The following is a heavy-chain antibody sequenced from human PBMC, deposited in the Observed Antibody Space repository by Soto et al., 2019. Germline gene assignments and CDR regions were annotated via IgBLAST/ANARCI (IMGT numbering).Heavy chain of an antibody. D-gene: IGHD4-17*01. Sequence: SETLSLTCAVSGGSISSSSYYWGWIRQPPGKGLEWIGSIYYSGSTYYNPSLKSRVTISVDTSKNQFSLKLSSVTAADTAVYYCARLVPPTVAYDYWGQGTLVTVSS. CDR3: ARLVPPTVAYDY. J-gene: IGHJ4*02. V-gene: IGHV4-39*01. CDR2: IYYSGST. CDR1: GGSISSSSYY.